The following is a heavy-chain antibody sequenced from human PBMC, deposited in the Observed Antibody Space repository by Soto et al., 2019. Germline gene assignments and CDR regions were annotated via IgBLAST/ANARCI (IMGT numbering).Heavy chain of an antibody. V-gene: IGHV3-53*02. CDR2: LYSGGST. D-gene: IGHD3-22*01. Sequence: DVQLVETVGGLIQPGGSLRLSCAASGFIVSGYYMSWVRQAPGKGLEWVSILYSGGSTHYADSVKGRFTISRDNSKNTLYLQMNSLRAEDTAVYFCSRGLNVYDNSGYYYYWGQGTLVTVSS. J-gene: IGHJ4*02. CDR3: SRGLNVYDNSGYYYY. CDR1: GFIVSGYY.